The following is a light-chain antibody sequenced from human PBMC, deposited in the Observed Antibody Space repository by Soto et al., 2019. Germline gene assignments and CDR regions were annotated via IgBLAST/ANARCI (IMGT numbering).Light chain of an antibody. CDR3: QQYTSYPSIT. Sequence: DIQMTQSPSTLSASVGDRVTITCRASQSISSGLAWYQQKPGKAPKLLIYKASSLKSGVSSRFSGSRSGTDFTITISSLQPDDFATYFCQQYTSYPSITFGQGTRL. CDR2: KAS. J-gene: IGKJ5*01. CDR1: QSISSG. V-gene: IGKV1-5*03.